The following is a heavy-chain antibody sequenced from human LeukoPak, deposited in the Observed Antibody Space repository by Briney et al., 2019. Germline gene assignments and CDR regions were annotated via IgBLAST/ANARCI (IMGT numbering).Heavy chain of an antibody. CDR3: AKPREDGDYLDY. D-gene: IGHD4-17*01. V-gene: IGHV3-30*18. Sequence: PGGSLRLSCAASGFTFSSYGMHWVRQAPGKGLEWVAVISYDGSSKYYADSVKGRFTISRDNSKNTLYLQMNSLRAVDTAVYYCAKPREDGDYLDYWGQGTLVTVSS. CDR2: ISYDGSSK. CDR1: GFTFSSYG. J-gene: IGHJ4*02.